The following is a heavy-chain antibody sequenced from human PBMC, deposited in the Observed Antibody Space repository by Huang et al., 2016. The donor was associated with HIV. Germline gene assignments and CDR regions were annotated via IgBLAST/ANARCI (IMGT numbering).Heavy chain of an antibody. V-gene: IGHV3-30*18. CDR3: AKESRWFSDFDQ. J-gene: IGHJ5*02. CDR1: GFLFSNFG. CDR2: ISYDGRSD. Sequence: QVQLVESGGGVVQPGTSLRLSCAASGFLFSNFGMHWVSQAPGKGLEWVAVISYDGRSDRYSDSVKGRFTISRDNDKNTLSLEMNRLRHDDTAVYYCAKESRWFSDFDQWGQGTLVTVSS. D-gene: IGHD2-15*01.